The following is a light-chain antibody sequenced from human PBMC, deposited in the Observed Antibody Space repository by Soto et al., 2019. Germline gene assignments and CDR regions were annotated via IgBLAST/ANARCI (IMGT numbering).Light chain of an antibody. CDR3: QKYNDWPPSWT. CDR2: GVS. Sequence: EIVMPQSPATLSVSPGEGVTLSCRASQSISSTLAWHQQRPGQAPRLLIYGVSTRATGIPARFSGSGSGTEFTLTISSLQSEDFAVYYCQKYNDWPPSWTFGQGTKVDIK. J-gene: IGKJ1*01. V-gene: IGKV3-15*01. CDR1: QSISST.